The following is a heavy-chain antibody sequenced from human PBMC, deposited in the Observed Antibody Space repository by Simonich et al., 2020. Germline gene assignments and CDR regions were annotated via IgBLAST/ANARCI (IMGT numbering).Heavy chain of an antibody. Sequence: QVQLQESGPGLVKPSETLSPPCTVSGGSISSYYWSWIRQPPGKGLEWIGYIYYSGSTNYNPSLKSRVTISVDTSKNQFSLKLSSVTAADTSVYYCARLPDYWGQGTLVTVSS. CDR3: ARLPDY. CDR1: GGSISSYY. CDR2: IYYSGST. V-gene: IGHV4-59*08. J-gene: IGHJ4*02.